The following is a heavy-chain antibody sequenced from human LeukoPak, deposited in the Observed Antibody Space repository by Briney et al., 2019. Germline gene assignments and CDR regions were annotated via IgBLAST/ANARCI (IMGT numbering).Heavy chain of an antibody. Sequence: SETLSLTCTVSGGSISSYYWSWIRQPPGKGLEWIGYIYYSGSTNYNPSLKSRVTISVDTSKNQFSLKLSAVTAADTAVYYCARDDSYSNGLDYWGQGALVTVSS. CDR2: IYYSGST. J-gene: IGHJ4*02. V-gene: IGHV4-59*01. CDR3: ARDDSYSNGLDY. CDR1: GGSISSYY. D-gene: IGHD4-11*01.